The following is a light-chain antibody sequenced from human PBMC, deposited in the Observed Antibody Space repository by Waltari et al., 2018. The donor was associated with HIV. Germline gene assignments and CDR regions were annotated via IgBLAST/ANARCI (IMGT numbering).Light chain of an antibody. CDR3: QSYDTSLSGSGVV. CDR1: SSNIGAGFD. V-gene: IGLV1-40*01. Sequence: QFVLTQPPSVSGAPGQRVTLSCTGTSSNIGAGFDVHWSQQLPGTAPKLLVYGNNNRPSGVPDRFSGSKSGTSASLAITGLQPEDEADYYCQSYDTSLSGSGVVFGGGTKLTVL. J-gene: IGLJ2*01. CDR2: GNN.